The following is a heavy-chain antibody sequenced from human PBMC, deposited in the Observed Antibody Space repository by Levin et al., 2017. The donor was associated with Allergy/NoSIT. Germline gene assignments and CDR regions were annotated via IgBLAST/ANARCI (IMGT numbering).Heavy chain of an antibody. V-gene: IGHV3-23*01. CDR1: GFTFSIYA. Sequence: GGSLRLSCAASGFTFSIYAMAWVRQAPGKGLEWVSAITGSGGTTYYADSVKGRFTLSRDNSNNRLSLQMNSLRAEDTAIYYCASFARRSDLLLYNWFDPWGQGTLVTVSS. CDR2: ITGSGGTT. J-gene: IGHJ5*02. D-gene: IGHD1-26*01. CDR3: ASFARRSDLLLYNWFDP.